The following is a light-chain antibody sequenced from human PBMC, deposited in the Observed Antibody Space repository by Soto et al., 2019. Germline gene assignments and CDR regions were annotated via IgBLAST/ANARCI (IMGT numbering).Light chain of an antibody. V-gene: IGLV2-14*03. CDR3: SSYTSSITVI. J-gene: IGLJ2*01. CDR1: SSDVGGYNY. CDR2: DVS. Sequence: QSALTQPASVSGSPGQSITISCTGTSSDVGGYNYVSWYQQHPGKAPKLMIYDVSHRPSGISNRFSGSKSGNTASLTISGLQAEDEADYYCSSYTSSITVIFGGGTKVTVL.